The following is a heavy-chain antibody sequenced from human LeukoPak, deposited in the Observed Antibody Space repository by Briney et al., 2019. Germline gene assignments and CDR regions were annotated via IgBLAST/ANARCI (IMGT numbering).Heavy chain of an antibody. CDR2: IYPGHHDT. CDR3: VVEATDRVLDH. Sequence: GVSLNISGKASGSSFTSYWIGRVHQLPGKGLEWMEVIYPGHHDTRYSPSFQRQVTIQADKSISTEYLQWSSLRASDTAMYYCVVEATDRVLDHWGKGTLVRV. D-gene: IGHD1-26*01. V-gene: IGHV5-51*07. J-gene: IGHJ4*02. CDR1: GSSFTSYW.